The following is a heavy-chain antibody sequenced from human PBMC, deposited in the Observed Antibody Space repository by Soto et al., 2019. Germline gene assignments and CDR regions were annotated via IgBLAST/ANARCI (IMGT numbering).Heavy chain of an antibody. D-gene: IGHD3-10*01. J-gene: IGHJ4*02. CDR1: GFTFGTYA. CDR3: AKVLRITMVRGVIMPPDY. Sequence: GGSLRLSCAASGFTFGTYAMKWLRQAPGRGLEWVSFISSSAFNTYYADSVKGRFTISRDNSKDTLYLQMTSLRAEDTAVYYCAKVLRITMVRGVIMPPDYWGQGTLVTVSS. CDR2: ISSSAFNT. V-gene: IGHV3-23*01.